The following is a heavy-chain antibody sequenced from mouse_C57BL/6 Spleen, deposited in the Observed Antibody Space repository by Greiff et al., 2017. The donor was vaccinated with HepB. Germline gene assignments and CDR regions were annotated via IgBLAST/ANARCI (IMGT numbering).Heavy chain of an antibody. Sequence: VQLQESGAELVRPGTSVKVSCKASGYAFTNYLIEWVKQRPGQGLEWIGVINPGSGGTNYNEKFKGKATLTADKSSSTAYMQLSSLTSEDSAVYFCSRWGGYYGAMDYWGQGTSVTVSS. J-gene: IGHJ4*01. V-gene: IGHV1-54*01. D-gene: IGHD2-3*01. CDR3: SRWGGYYGAMDY. CDR2: INPGSGGT. CDR1: GYAFTNYL.